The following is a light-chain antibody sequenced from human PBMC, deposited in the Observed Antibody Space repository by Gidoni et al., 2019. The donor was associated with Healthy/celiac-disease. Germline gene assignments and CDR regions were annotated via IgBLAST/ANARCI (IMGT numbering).Light chain of an antibody. J-gene: IGKJ5*01. CDR2: GAS. CDR1: QSVRSSY. Sequence: IVLTQSPGTLSLSPGERATLSCRASQSVRSSYLAWYKQKPGQAPRLLIYGASSRATGIPDRFSGSVSGTDFTLTISRLDPEDFAVYYCQQYGSSPPITFGQGTRLEIK. CDR3: QQYGSSPPIT. V-gene: IGKV3-20*01.